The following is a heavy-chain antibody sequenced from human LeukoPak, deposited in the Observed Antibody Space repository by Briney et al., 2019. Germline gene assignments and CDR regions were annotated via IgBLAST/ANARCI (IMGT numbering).Heavy chain of an antibody. V-gene: IGHV1-18*01. CDR2: ISAYNGNT. CDR1: GYTFTSYG. Sequence: GASVKVSCKASGYTFTSYGISWVGQAPGQGGEGMGWISAYNGNTNYAQKLQGRVTMTTDTSTSTAYMELRSLRSDDTAVYYCASVGAPWSYYYYMDVWGKGTTVTVS. D-gene: IGHD2-8*02. J-gene: IGHJ6*03. CDR3: ASVGAPWSYYYYMDV.